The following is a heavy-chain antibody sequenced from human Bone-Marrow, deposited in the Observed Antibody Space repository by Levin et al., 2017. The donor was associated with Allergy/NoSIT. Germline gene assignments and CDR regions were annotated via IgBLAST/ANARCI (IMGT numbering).Heavy chain of an antibody. J-gene: IGHJ4*02. D-gene: IGHD4-17*01. CDR1: GFTFSSYG. V-gene: IGHV3-30*18. Sequence: GESLKISCAASGFTFSSYGMHWVRQAPGKGLEWVAVISYDGSNKYYADSVKGRFTISRDNSKNTLYLQMNSLRAEDTAVYYCAKAAYDYGLPRLGYWGQGTLVTVSS. CDR3: AKAAYDYGLPRLGY. CDR2: ISYDGSNK.